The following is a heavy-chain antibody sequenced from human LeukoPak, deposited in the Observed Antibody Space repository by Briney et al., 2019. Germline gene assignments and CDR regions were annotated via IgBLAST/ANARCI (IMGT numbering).Heavy chain of an antibody. CDR2: IYYSGST. CDR3: ARDGIAAAGYYFDY. V-gene: IGHV4-39*07. J-gene: IGHJ4*02. Sequence: SETLSLTCTVSGGSISSSSYYWGWIRQPPGKGLEWIGSIYYSGSTYYNPSLKSRVTISVDTSKNQFSLKLSSVTAADPAVYYCARDGIAAAGYYFDYWGQGTLVTVPS. CDR1: GGSISSSSYY. D-gene: IGHD6-13*01.